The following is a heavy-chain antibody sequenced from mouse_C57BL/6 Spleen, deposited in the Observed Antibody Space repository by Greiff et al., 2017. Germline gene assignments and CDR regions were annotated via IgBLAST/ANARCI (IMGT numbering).Heavy chain of an antibody. V-gene: IGHV1-82*01. J-gene: IGHJ4*01. CDR2: VSPGDGDT. D-gene: IGHD2-1*01. Sequence: QVQLQQSGPELVKPGASVKISCTASGYAFSSSWLNWVKQRPGKGLEGIGRVSPGDGDTNYNGKFKGKATLTADNSSSTAYMQRSSLTSEDSAVYVCARDGNSPYYAMDYWGQGTSVTVSS. CDR3: ARDGNSPYYAMDY. CDR1: GYAFSSSW.